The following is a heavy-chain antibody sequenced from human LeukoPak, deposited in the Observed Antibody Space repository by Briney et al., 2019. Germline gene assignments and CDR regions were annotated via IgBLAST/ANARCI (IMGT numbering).Heavy chain of an antibody. D-gene: IGHD3-22*01. V-gene: IGHV1-2*02. CDR1: GFTFTGYY. CDR3: ARDTSGGTMIVVVRDFDY. J-gene: IGHJ4*02. Sequence: GASVKVSCKASGFTFTGYYIHWVRQAPGQGLEWLGWINPNSGGTNYAQQLQGRVTMTRDASIGTAYLELNRLRSDDTAVYYCARDTSGGTMIVVVRDFDYWGQGTLVTVSS. CDR2: INPNSGGT.